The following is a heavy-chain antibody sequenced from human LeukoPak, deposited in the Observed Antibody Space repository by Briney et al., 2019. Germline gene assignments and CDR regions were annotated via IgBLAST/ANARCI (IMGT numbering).Heavy chain of an antibody. V-gene: IGHV3-74*01. D-gene: IGHD6-19*01. J-gene: IGHJ4*02. CDR2: INSDGSST. CDR1: GFTFSSHG. CDR3: ARGFRVITVAGFDY. Sequence: GGSLRLSCAASGFTFSSHGMHWVRQAPGKGLVWVSRINSDGSSTTYADSVKGRFTISRDNAKNTLYLQMDSLRVEDTAVYYCARGFRVITVAGFDYWGQGTLVTVSS.